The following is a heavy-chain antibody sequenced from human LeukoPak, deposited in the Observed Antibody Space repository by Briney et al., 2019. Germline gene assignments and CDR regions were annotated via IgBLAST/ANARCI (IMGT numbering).Heavy chain of an antibody. CDR3: VRESEYYFDHSASFDY. J-gene: IGHJ4*02. CDR2: MSSDGNAM. V-gene: IGHV3-30-3*01. D-gene: IGHD3-22*01. Sequence: GGSLRLSCAAFGFTFTAYLIHWVRQAPGKGLEWVAVMSSDGNAMFYADSVKGRFTISRDNSKNTLYLQMNSLRAEDTAVYYCVRESEYYFDHSASFDYWGQGTLVTVSS. CDR1: GFTFTAYL.